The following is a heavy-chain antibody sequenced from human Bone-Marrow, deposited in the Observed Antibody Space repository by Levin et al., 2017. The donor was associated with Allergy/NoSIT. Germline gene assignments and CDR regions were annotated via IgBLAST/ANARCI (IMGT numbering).Heavy chain of an antibody. J-gene: IGHJ4*02. D-gene: IGHD3-10*01. Sequence: PGGSLRLSCVVSGFTISNNYMSWVRQASGKGLEWVAVIYGFGSTNYADSVTGRFTISRANSENTLYLQMNSLRAEDTAIYYCARLDFNYGSYYWGQGTLVTVSS. V-gene: IGHV3-66*04. CDR3: ARLDFNYGSYY. CDR1: GFTISNNY. CDR2: IYGFGST.